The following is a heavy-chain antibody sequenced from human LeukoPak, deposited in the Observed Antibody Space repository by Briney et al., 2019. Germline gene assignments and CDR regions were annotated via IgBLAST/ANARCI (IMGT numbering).Heavy chain of an antibody. V-gene: IGHV1-2*02. CDR3: GVLLWFGELSTTTEP. Sequence: ASVKVSCKTSGYTFTDYYFHWVRQAPGQGLEWMGWINPNTGASDSAQKFQDRVTLTRDTSINTAYMELIRLRSDDTAVYYCGVLLWFGELSTTTEPWGQGTLVTVSS. J-gene: IGHJ5*02. CDR1: GYTFTDYY. CDR2: INPNTGAS. D-gene: IGHD3-10*01.